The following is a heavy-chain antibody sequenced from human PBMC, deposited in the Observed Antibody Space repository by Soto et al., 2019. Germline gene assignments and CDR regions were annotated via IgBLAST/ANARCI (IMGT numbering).Heavy chain of an antibody. V-gene: IGHV4-34*01. D-gene: IGHD1-1*01. CDR2: MSHSGGS. J-gene: IGHJ3*02. Sequence: QVQLQPWGAGLLKPSETLSLTCAVYGGSVSSGSYYWSWIRQPPGKGLEWIGEMSHSGGSHFNPSRKSRVTISVDTSKNQFSLKMSSVTAADTALYYCARVERGTATTVVDAFDIWGPGTMVTVSS. CDR3: ARVERGTATTVVDAFDI. CDR1: GGSVSSGSYY.